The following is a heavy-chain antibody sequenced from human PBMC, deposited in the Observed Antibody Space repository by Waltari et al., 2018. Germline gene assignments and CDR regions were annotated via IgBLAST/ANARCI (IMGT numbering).Heavy chain of an antibody. Sequence: QVQLVQSGAEVKKPGASVKVSCKASGYTFTGYYMHWVRQAPGQGLEWMGWINPNSGGTKYAQKFQGRVTMTRDTSISTAYMDLSRLRSDDTAVYYCARGQSGIAVTPGDYWGQGTLVTVSS. CDR2: INPNSGGT. D-gene: IGHD6-19*01. J-gene: IGHJ4*02. CDR3: ARGQSGIAVTPGDY. V-gene: IGHV1-2*02. CDR1: GYTFTGYY.